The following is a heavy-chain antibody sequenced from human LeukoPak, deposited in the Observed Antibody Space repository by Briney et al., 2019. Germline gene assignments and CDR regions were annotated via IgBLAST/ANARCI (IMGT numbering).Heavy chain of an antibody. CDR3: AKYRIQLQMPYNWFDP. CDR2: ISGSGGST. J-gene: IGHJ5*02. Sequence: GGSLRLSCAASGFTFSSYAMSWVRQAPGKGLERVSAISGSGGSTYYADSVKGRFTISRDNSKNTLYLQMNSLRAEDTAVYYCAKYRIQLQMPYNWFDPWGQGTLVTVSS. CDR1: GFTFSSYA. D-gene: IGHD5-18*01. V-gene: IGHV3-23*01.